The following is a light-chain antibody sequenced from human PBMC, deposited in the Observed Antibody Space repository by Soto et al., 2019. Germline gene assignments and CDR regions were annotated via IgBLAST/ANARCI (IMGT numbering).Light chain of an antibody. J-gene: IGLJ2*01. CDR3: QSYDSSLSGFVV. Sequence: QSVLTQPPSVSVAPGQRVTISCTGSSSNIGAGYDVHWYQQLPGTAPKLLIYGNSNRPSGVPDRFSGSKSGTSASLAITGLQAEDEADYYCQSYDSSLSGFVVFGGGTTLTVL. CDR1: SSNIGAGYD. V-gene: IGLV1-40*01. CDR2: GNS.